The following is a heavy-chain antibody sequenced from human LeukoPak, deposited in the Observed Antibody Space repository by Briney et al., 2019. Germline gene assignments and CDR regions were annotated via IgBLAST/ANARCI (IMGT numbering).Heavy chain of an antibody. CDR2: IYPGDSDT. CDR3: ARHGLYDTSGYAY. D-gene: IGHD3-22*01. V-gene: IGHV5-51*01. CDR1: GYSFTSYW. Sequence: GESLRISCKGSGYSFTSYWISWVRQMPGKRLEWMGIIYPGDSDTRYSPSFQGQVTFSADKSISTAYLQWSSLKASDTAMYYCARHGLYDTSGYAYWGQGTLVTVSS. J-gene: IGHJ4*02.